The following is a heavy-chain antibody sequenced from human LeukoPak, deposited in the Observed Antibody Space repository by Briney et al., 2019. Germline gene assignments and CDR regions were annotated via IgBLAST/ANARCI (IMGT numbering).Heavy chain of an antibody. CDR2: IRTTAEGAKYA. CDR1: GFTFGDYA. V-gene: IGHV3-48*02. D-gene: IGHD3-9*01. CDR3: ATDQRYAFDY. J-gene: IGHJ4*02. Sequence: GSLRLSCTASGFTFGDYAMSWVRQAPGKGLEWISNIRTTAEGAKYAYYADSVKGRVTISRDDGKNTLYLHMNSLRDDDTAVYYCATDQRYAFDYWGQGILVTVSS.